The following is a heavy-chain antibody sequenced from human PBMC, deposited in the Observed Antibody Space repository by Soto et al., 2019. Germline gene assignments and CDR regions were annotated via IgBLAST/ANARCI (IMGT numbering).Heavy chain of an antibody. D-gene: IGHD3-10*01. V-gene: IGHV4-30-2*01. CDR3: ARDYITPEGYYYYGMDV. CDR1: GGSISSGGYS. CDR2: IYHSGST. Sequence: QLQLQESGSGLVKPSQTLSLTCAVSGGSISSGGYSWSWIRQPPGKGLEWIGYIYHSGSTYYNPSLKSRVTISVDRSKNQFSLKLGSVTAADTAVYYCARDYITPEGYYYYGMDVWGQGTTVTVSS. J-gene: IGHJ6*02.